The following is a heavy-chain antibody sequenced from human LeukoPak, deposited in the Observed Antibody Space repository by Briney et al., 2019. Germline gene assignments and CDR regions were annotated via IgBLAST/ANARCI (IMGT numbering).Heavy chain of an antibody. D-gene: IGHD6-13*01. V-gene: IGHV3-30*18. Sequence: GRSLSLSCAASGFTFSSYGMHWVRQAPGRGLDWVAVILYDGGNKYYGDSVKGRFTISRDNSKNTLYLQMNSLRAEDTAVYYCAKDDRDSRSWYSFDYWGERTLVTVSS. CDR2: ILYDGGNK. J-gene: IGHJ4*02. CDR3: AKDDRDSRSWYSFDY. CDR1: GFTFSSYG.